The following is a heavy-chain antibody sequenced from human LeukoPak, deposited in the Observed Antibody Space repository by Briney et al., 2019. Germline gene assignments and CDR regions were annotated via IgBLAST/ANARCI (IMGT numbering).Heavy chain of an antibody. CDR1: GYTFTDYY. Sequence: ASVKVSCKASGYTFTDYYMHWVRQAPGQGLEWMGWINPNSGGTNYAQNFQGRVTMTRDTSISTAYMELSRLRSDDTAVYYCARANYKLPIYWGQGTLVTVSS. CDR3: ARANYKLPIY. CDR2: INPNSGGT. D-gene: IGHD5-24*01. V-gene: IGHV1-2*02. J-gene: IGHJ4*02.